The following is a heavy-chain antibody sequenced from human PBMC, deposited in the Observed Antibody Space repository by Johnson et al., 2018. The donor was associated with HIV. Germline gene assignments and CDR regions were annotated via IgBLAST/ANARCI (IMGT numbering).Heavy chain of an antibody. CDR3: ARDRGLDAFDI. D-gene: IGHD3-10*01. CDR2: ISYDGSNK. V-gene: IGHV3-30*14. Sequence: QMQLVESGGGVVQPGRSLRLSCAASGFTFRSYAMHWVRQAPGKGLEWVAVISYDGSNKYYADSVEGRFTISRDNSKNTLYLQMNSLRAEDTAVYYCARDRGLDAFDIWGQGTMVTVSS. J-gene: IGHJ3*02. CDR1: GFTFRSYA.